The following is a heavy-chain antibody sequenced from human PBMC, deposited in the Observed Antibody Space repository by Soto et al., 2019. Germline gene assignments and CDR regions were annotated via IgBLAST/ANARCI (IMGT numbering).Heavy chain of an antibody. J-gene: IGHJ6*02. CDR2: IWYDGSNK. V-gene: IGHV3-33*01. Sequence: QVQLVESGGGVVQPGRSLRLSCAASGFTFSSYGIHWVRQAPGKGLEWVAVIWYDGSNKYYADSVKGRFTISRDNSKNTLYLQMNSLRAEDTAVYYCARALGGMDVWGQGTTVTVSS. CDR1: GFTFSSYG. CDR3: ARALGGMDV.